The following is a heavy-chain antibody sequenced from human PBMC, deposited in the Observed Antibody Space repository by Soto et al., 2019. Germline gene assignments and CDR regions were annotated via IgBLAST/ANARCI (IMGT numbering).Heavy chain of an antibody. CDR1: GGSPSRDS. V-gene: IGHV4-59*01. CDR3: ARGSTTEKVDS. CDR2: IYYSGST. Sequence: ETFSHTWSVSGGSPSRDSWSGIRQPPGKGLEWIAYIYYSGSTNYNPSPKSRVTISVDTSKNQFSLKLSSVTAADTAVYYCARGSTTEKVDSWGQGILVTVS. J-gene: IGHJ4*02.